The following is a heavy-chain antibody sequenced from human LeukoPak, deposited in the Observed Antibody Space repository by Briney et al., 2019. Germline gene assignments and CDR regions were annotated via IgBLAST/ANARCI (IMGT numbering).Heavy chain of an antibody. J-gene: IGHJ6*03. Sequence: SGTLSLTCAVPGGSISSSNWWSWVRQPPGKGLEWIGEIYHSGSTNYNPSLKSRVTISVDTSKNQFSLKLSSVTAADTAVYYCARITMVRGVIIGVAYYYYYMDVWGKGTTVTISS. CDR1: GGSISSSNW. CDR3: ARITMVRGVIIGVAYYYYYMDV. CDR2: IYHSGST. V-gene: IGHV4-4*02. D-gene: IGHD3-10*01.